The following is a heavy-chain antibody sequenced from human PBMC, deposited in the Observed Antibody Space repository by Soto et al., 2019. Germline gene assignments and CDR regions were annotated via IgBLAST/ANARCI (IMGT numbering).Heavy chain of an antibody. CDR1: GFTFDDYT. J-gene: IGHJ6*02. CDR2: ISWDGGST. D-gene: IGHD3-10*01. Sequence: SLRLSCAASGFTFDDYTMHWVRQAPGKGLEWVSLISWDGGSTYYADSVKGRFTISRDNSKNSLYLQMNSLRTEDTALYYCAKDIGDRTNYYYYGMDVWGQGTTVTVSS. V-gene: IGHV3-43*01. CDR3: AKDIGDRTNYYYYGMDV.